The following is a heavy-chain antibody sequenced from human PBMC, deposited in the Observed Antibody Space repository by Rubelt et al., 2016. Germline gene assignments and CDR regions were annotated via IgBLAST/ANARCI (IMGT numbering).Heavy chain of an antibody. D-gene: IGHD6-19*01. CDR2: YSGST. J-gene: IGHJ5*02. CDR3: ARDRAVTGTGWFDP. Sequence: YSGSTYYNPSLKSRVTISVDTSKNQFSLKLSSVTAADSAVYYCARDRAVTGTGWFDPWGQGTLVTVSS. V-gene: IGHV4-39*07.